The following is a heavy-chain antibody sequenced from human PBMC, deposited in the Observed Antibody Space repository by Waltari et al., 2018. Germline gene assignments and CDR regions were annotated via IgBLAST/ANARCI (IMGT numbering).Heavy chain of an antibody. CDR2: IYYSGST. CDR3: ARGHPDSSSPLPDY. Sequence: QVQLQESGPGLVKPSETLSLTCTVSGGPISSYYWSWIRPPPGKGLEWIGYIYYSGSTNYNPSLKSRVTISVDTSKNQFSLKLSSVTAADTAVYYCARGHPDSSSPLPDYWGQGTLVTVSS. D-gene: IGHD6-6*01. V-gene: IGHV4-59*01. CDR1: GGPISSYY. J-gene: IGHJ4*02.